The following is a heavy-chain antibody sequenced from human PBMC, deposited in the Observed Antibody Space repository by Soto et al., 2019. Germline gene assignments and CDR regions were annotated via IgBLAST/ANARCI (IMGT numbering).Heavy chain of an antibody. CDR3: AKDSGWLQGSSSVFDY. J-gene: IGHJ4*02. CDR2: ISWNSGSI. D-gene: IGHD6-6*01. V-gene: IGHV3-9*01. CDR1: GFTFDDYA. Sequence: EVQLVESGGGLVQPGRSLRLSCAASGFTFDDYAMHWVRQAPGKGLEWVSGISWNSGSIGYADSVKGRFTISRDNAKNSLYLQMNRLRAEDTALYYCAKDSGWLQGSSSVFDYWGQGTLVTVSS.